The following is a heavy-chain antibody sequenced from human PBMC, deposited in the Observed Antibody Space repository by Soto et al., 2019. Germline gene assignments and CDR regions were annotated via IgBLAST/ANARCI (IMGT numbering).Heavy chain of an antibody. Sequence: GRALRVSFTASGFTFSSSWMTWFRQAPGKGLEWVANIKQDGSEKYYVDSVKGRFTISRDNAKNSLYLQMNSLRAEDTAVYDCARVTTITIFGVVITMAFDYWGQGTLVTVSS. D-gene: IGHD3-3*01. J-gene: IGHJ4*02. CDR1: GFTFSSSW. CDR3: ARVTTITIFGVVITMAFDY. V-gene: IGHV3-7*01. CDR2: IKQDGSEK.